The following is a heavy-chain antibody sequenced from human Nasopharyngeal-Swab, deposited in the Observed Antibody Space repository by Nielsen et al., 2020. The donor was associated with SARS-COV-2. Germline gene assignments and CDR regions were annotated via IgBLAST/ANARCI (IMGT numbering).Heavy chain of an antibody. CDR3: VRGSYGHYDS. Sequence: GESLKISCAASGFTFSSYTMNWVRQAPGTGLEWVSSICPTSDYIYYAESVKGRFTISRDNAKNSLFLQMNSLRAEETAIYYCVRGSYGHYDSWGQGALITVSS. J-gene: IGHJ5*01. CDR2: ICPTSDYI. D-gene: IGHD4-17*01. V-gene: IGHV3-21*06. CDR1: GFTFSSYT.